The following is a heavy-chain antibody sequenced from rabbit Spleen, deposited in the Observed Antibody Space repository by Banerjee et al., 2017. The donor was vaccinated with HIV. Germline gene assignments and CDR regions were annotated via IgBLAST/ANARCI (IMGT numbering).Heavy chain of an antibody. V-gene: IGHV1S40*01. CDR1: GFSFSSRYY. Sequence: QSLEESGGGLVQPEGSLTLTCTASGFSFSSRYYMCWVRQAPGKGLEWIACINGGNGVANYATWAKGRFTISKTSSTAVTLQMTSLTGADTATYFCARDGGSGAGCDLWGPGTLVTVS. CDR2: INGGNGVA. D-gene: IGHD1-1*01. CDR3: ARDGGSGAGCDL. J-gene: IGHJ6*01.